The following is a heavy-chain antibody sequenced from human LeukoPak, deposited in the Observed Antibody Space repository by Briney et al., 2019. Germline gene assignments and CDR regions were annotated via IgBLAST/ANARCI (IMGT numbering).Heavy chain of an antibody. Sequence: GGSLRLSCVGSGFTFNNAWMSWVRLAPGKGLEWVGRIKSKTDGGTVDYAAPVKDRSTISRDDSKNTLYLEIHSLKTEDTAVYYCTTPVKVAGFDYWGQGTLVTVSS. V-gene: IGHV3-15*01. D-gene: IGHD6-19*01. CDR1: GFTFNNAW. J-gene: IGHJ4*02. CDR2: IKSKTDGGTV. CDR3: TTPVKVAGFDY.